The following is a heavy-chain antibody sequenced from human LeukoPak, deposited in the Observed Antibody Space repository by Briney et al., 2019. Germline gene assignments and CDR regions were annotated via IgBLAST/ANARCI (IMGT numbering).Heavy chain of an antibody. J-gene: IGHJ4*02. CDR1: GFTFSTYA. Sequence: GGSLRLSCAAAGFTFSTYAMTWVRQAPGKGLECVSAISGSGGSTYYAGSVKGRFTISRDNSKNTLYLQMNSLRAEDTAVYYCARDLGIAARPVFDQWGQGTLVTVSS. V-gene: IGHV3-23*01. CDR3: ARDLGIAARPVFDQ. CDR2: ISGSGGST. D-gene: IGHD6-6*01.